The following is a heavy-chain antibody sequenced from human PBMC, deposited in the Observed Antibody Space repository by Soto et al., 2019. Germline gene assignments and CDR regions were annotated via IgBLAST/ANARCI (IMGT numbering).Heavy chain of an antibody. CDR2: IRNKTYHETP. CDR1: GFSFGDYA. V-gene: IGHV3-49*04. Sequence: GALRLSCTGSGFSFGDYAINWVRQAPGKGLEWVGLIRNKTYHETPEYAASLKDRVTITRDDSKSVAYLQMTSLRAEDSAVYYCGRAESPDTAYFSDYWGQGTLVTVSS. D-gene: IGHD5-18*01. J-gene: IGHJ4*02. CDR3: GRAESPDTAYFSDY.